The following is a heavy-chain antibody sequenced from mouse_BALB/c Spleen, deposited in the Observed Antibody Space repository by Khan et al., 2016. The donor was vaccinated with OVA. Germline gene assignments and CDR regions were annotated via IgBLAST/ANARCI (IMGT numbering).Heavy chain of an antibody. CDR1: GYTFANYW. V-gene: IGHV1-7*01. D-gene: IGHD1-1*01. CDR3: SRLGSCYGTAFGY. Sequence: QVQLKQSGAELAKPGASVKMSCKASGYTFANYWMHWVKQRPGQGLDWIGYINPSTGYTDYNQKFKDKATLTADKSSSTAYMQLSSLTSEDSAVYCCSRLGSCYGTAFGYWGQGTTLTVSS. J-gene: IGHJ2*01. CDR2: INPSTGYT.